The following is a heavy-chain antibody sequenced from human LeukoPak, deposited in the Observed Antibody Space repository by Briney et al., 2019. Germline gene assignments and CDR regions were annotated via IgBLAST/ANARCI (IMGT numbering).Heavy chain of an antibody. Sequence: PGGSLRLSCAASGFTFSSYAMHWVRQAPGKGLEWVAVISYDGSNKYYADSVKGRFTISRDNSKNTLYLQMNSLRAEDTAVYYCARQPPTLYYYYYMDVWGKGTTVTVSS. CDR3: ARQPPTLYYYYYMDV. V-gene: IGHV3-30-3*01. CDR1: GFTFSSYA. J-gene: IGHJ6*03. CDR2: ISYDGSNK.